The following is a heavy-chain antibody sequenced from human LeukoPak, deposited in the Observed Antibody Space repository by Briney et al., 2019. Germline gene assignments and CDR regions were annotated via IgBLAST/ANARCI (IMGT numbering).Heavy chain of an antibody. V-gene: IGHV3-53*01. D-gene: IGHD3-16*01. J-gene: IGHJ3*02. Sequence: GGSLRLSCAASGFTVSSNYMNWVRQAPGKGLEWVAVLYSAGNTFYADSVKGRFTISRDNSENTLYLQMNSLRAEDTALYYCARLIQPQGAFDIWGQGTMVTVSS. CDR1: GFTVSSNY. CDR2: LYSAGNT. CDR3: ARLIQPQGAFDI.